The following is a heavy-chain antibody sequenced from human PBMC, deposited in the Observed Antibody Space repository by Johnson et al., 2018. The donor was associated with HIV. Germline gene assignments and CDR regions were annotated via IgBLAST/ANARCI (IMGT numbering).Heavy chain of an antibody. J-gene: IGHJ3*01. CDR3: ARFDGFITTLRVIGDAFDV. CDR1: GFTFSGYA. D-gene: IGHD3-22*01. Sequence: QVQLVESGGGVVQPGRSLRLSCVGSGFTFSGYAMHWVRQAPGKGLEWVAFISSDGRNKYYADSVKGRFTISRDNSKNTLYLQMNSLRAEDTAVYYCARFDGFITTLRVIGDAFDVWGQGTMVTVSS. CDR2: ISSDGRNK. V-gene: IGHV3-30-3*01.